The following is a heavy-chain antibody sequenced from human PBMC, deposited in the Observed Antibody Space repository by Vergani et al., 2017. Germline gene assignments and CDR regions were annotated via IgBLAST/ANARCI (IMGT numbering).Heavy chain of an antibody. CDR1: GFSPTTYGSR. J-gene: IGHJ4*02. D-gene: IGHD3-22*01. Sequence: QVTLKESGPALVKPTQTLTLTCTFSGFSPTTYGSRVSWIRQPPGKALEWLARIDWDDDTYYRTSLRTKLTISKDTFKNQVALTMTNIDPLDTATYYCARTLSDSRGYYLDYWGQGTLVTVSS. CDR2: IDWDDDT. V-gene: IGHV2-70*04. CDR3: ARTLSDSRGYYLDY.